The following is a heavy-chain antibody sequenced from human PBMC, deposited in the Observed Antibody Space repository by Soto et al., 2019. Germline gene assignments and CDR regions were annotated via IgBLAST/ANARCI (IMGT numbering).Heavy chain of an antibody. CDR2: IYYSGST. Sequence: SETLFLTSTVSGGSVSSGSYYWSWIRQPPGKGLEWIGYIYYSGSTNSNPSLKSRVTISVDTSKNQFSLKLTSVTAADTAVYYCTTQGFGGLHGLVDVWGQGTTVTVSS. CDR3: TTQGFGGLHGLVDV. J-gene: IGHJ6*02. D-gene: IGHD3-10*01. V-gene: IGHV4-61*01. CDR1: GGSVSSGSYY.